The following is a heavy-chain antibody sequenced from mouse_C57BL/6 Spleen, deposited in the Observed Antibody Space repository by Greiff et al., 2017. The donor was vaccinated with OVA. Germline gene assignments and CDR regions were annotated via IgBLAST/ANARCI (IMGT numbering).Heavy chain of an antibody. CDR2: IWSGGST. CDR3: ARNGDSSGPFAY. Sequence: VQLQESGPGLVQPSQSLSITCTVSGFSLTSYGVHWVRQSPGKGLEWLGVIWSGGSTDYNAAFISRLSISKDNSKSQVFFKMNSLQADDTAIYYCARNGDSSGPFAYWGKGTLVTVSA. J-gene: IGHJ3*01. CDR1: GFSLTSYG. D-gene: IGHD3-2*02. V-gene: IGHV2-2*01.